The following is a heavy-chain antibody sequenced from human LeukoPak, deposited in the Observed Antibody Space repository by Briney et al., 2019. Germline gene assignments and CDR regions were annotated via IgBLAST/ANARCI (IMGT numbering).Heavy chain of an antibody. Sequence: GGSLRLSCAASGFTVSTNHMSWVRQTPGKGLEWVSTIYSGGSIYDADSVKGRFTISRDNSKNTLYLQMNSLRVEDTAVYYCARGSRVTTRLDAFDIWGQGTMVTVSS. J-gene: IGHJ3*02. V-gene: IGHV3-53*01. CDR3: ARGSRVTTRLDAFDI. D-gene: IGHD4-17*01. CDR1: GFTVSTNH. CDR2: IYSGGSI.